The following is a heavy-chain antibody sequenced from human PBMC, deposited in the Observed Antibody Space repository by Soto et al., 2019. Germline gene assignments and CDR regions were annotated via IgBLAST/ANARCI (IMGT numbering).Heavy chain of an antibody. J-gene: IGHJ6*02. CDR2: INPNSGGT. D-gene: IGHD3-9*01. V-gene: IGHV1-2*02. Sequence: ASVKVSCKASGYTFTGYYMHWVRQAPGQGLEWMGWINPNSGGTNYAQKFQGRVTMTRDTSISTAYMELSRLRSDDTAAYYCARGGFGRVYDILTNYGMDVWGQGTTVTVSS. CDR3: ARGGFGRVYDILTNYGMDV. CDR1: GYTFTGYY.